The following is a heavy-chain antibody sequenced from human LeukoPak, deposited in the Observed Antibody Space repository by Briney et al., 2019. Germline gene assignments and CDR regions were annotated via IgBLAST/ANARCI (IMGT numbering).Heavy chain of an antibody. CDR3: ARRSSRTGWSFDY. CDR2: IYSSGST. Sequence: SETLSLTRTVSGGSISSYYWTWIRQPPGKGLEWIGQIYSSGSTTYNPSLKSRVTISVDTSKNQFSLELNSVTAADTALYYCARRSSRTGWSFDYWGQGTLVAVSS. J-gene: IGHJ4*02. D-gene: IGHD6-19*01. V-gene: IGHV4-59*08. CDR1: GGSISSYY.